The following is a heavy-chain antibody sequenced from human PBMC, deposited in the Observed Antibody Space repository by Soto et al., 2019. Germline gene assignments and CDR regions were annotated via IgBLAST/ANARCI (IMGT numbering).Heavy chain of an antibody. J-gene: IGHJ5*02. V-gene: IGHV3-30-3*01. CDR1: GFTFSRYA. CDR2: ISYDGSHK. Sequence: QVQLVESGGGVVQPGRSLRLSCAASGFTFSRYAMHWFRQAPGKGLEWVAVISYDGSHKYYADSVKGRFTISRDNSKNKMYLQMNSLRAEDTAVYYCARDLEVAVAGAWGQGTLVTVSS. D-gene: IGHD6-19*01. CDR3: ARDLEVAVAGA.